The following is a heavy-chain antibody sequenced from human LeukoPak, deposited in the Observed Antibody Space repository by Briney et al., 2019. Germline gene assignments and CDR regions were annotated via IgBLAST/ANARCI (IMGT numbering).Heavy chain of an antibody. CDR2: MNPNSGNT. D-gene: IGHD5-18*01. Sequence: ASVKVSCKASGYTFTGYYMHWVRQAPGQGLEWMGWMNPNSGNTGYAQKFQGRVTMTRNTPISTAYMELSSLRSEDTAVYYCARVGYSYDAFDIWGQGTMVTVSS. V-gene: IGHV1-8*02. CDR3: ARVGYSYDAFDI. CDR1: GYTFTGYY. J-gene: IGHJ3*02.